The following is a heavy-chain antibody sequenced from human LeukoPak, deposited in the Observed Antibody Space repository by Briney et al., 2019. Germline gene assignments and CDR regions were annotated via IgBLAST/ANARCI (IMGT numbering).Heavy chain of an antibody. Sequence: GGSLRLSCTASGFTLGRHDMHWVRQTTGEGLEWVTALASGSQTFYAGSVKGRFTVSREDAKNSLYLQMNSLRAGDTAVYYCVREARGYHYTYFDYWCQGTLVTVSS. CDR2: LASGSQT. V-gene: IGHV3-13*01. CDR3: VREARGYHYTYFDY. D-gene: IGHD5-18*01. CDR1: GFTLGRHD. J-gene: IGHJ4*02.